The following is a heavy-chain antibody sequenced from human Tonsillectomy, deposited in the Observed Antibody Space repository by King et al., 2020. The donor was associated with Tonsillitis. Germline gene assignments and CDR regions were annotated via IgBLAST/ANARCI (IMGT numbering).Heavy chain of an antibody. CDR1: GFSLSTSGVG. D-gene: IGHD3-10*01. V-gene: IGHV2-5*02. Sequence: ITLKESGSTLVKPTHTLTLTCTFSGFSLSTSGVGVGWIRQPPGKALQWLALLYLDAYERYSPSLKSRLTITKDSSKSQVVPTMTNMDPVDTATYYCAHSPFERGYFDLWGRGTLVTVSS. CDR3: AHSPFERGYFDL. CDR2: LYLDAYE. J-gene: IGHJ2*01.